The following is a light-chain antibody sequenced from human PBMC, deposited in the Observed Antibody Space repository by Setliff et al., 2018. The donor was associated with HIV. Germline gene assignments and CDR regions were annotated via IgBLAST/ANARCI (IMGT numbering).Light chain of an antibody. Sequence: QSVLTQPASVSGSPGQSITISCTGTSSDIGSYNYVSWYQQHPGNAPKLIIFEVNNRPSGISNRFSGSKSGNTASLTISGLQPDDEADYYCSSYAGKSTFDVFGTGTKVTVL. J-gene: IGLJ1*01. V-gene: IGLV2-14*01. CDR3: SSYAGKSTFDV. CDR1: SSDIGSYNY. CDR2: EVN.